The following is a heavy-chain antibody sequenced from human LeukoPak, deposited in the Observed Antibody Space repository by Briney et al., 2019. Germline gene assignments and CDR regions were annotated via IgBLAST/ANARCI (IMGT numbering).Heavy chain of an antibody. D-gene: IGHD5-18*01. CDR1: GFTFSSYA. CDR3: ARSVSYGPSTDYMDV. V-gene: IGHV3-30*04. J-gene: IGHJ6*03. Sequence: GGSLRLSCAASGFTFSSYAMHWVRQAPGKGLEWVAVISYDASNKYYADSVKGRFTISRDNSKNTLYLQMNSLRAEDTALYYCARSVSYGPSTDYMDVWGKGTTVTISS. CDR2: ISYDASNK.